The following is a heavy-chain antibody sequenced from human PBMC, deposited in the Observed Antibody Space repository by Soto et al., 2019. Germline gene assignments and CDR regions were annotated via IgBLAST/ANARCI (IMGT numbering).Heavy chain of an antibody. V-gene: IGHV4-61*02. D-gene: IGHD3-10*01. CDR2: IYTSGST. J-gene: IGHJ6*02. CDR1: GGSISSRRSYY. CDR3: ARDSVPSHSNYYYYYGMDV. Sequence: SETLSLTCIVSGGSISSRRSYYWSWIRQPAGKGLEWIGRIYTSGSTNYNPSLKSRVTMSVDTSKNQFSLKLSSVTAADTAVYYCARDSVPSHSNYYYYYGMDVWGQGTTVTVSS.